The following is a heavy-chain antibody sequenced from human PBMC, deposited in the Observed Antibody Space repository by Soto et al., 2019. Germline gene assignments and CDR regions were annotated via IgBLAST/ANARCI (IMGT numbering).Heavy chain of an antibody. CDR3: AGETRFVVVPADRSYYYYGMDV. D-gene: IGHD2-2*01. Sequence: SETLSLTCTVSGGSISSGGYYWSWIRQHPGKGLKRIGYIYYSASTYYNPSLKSRITISVDTTKNQFSLKLSSVTAADTAVYYCAGETRFVVVPADRSYYYYGMDVWGQGNTVTVSS. V-gene: IGHV4-31*03. CDR2: IYYSAST. J-gene: IGHJ6*02. CDR1: GGSISSGGYY.